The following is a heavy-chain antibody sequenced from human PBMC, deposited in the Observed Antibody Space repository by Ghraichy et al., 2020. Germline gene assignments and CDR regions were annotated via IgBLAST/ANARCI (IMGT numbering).Heavy chain of an antibody. CDR1: GGSISSVNW. CDR2: VYFRGTA. Sequence: TLSLTCAVSGGSISSVNWWSWVRQFPGKGLEWIGEVYFRGTAKFNPSLESRVSFSVDTSKNHFSLNLTSVTAADTAIYYCARTLGSYLYYFDSWGQGIKVTVSS. CDR3: ARTLGSYLYYFDS. D-gene: IGHD3-10*01. J-gene: IGHJ4*02. V-gene: IGHV4-4*02.